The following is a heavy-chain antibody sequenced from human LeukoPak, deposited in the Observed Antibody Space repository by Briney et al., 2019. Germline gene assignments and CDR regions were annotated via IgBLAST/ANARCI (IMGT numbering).Heavy chain of an antibody. CDR2: IYPGDSDT. D-gene: IGHD1-26*01. CDR3: ASGPGGSYGPFDAFDI. Sequence: GESLKISCKGSGYSLTSYWIGWVRQMPGKGLEWMGIIYPGDSDTRYSPSFQGQVTISADKSISTAYLQWSSLKASDTAMYYCASGPGGSYGPFDAFDIWGQGTMVTVSS. V-gene: IGHV5-51*01. CDR1: GYSLTSYW. J-gene: IGHJ3*02.